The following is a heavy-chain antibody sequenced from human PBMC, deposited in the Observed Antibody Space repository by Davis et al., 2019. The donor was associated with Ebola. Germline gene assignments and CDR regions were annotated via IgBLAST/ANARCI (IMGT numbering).Heavy chain of an antibody. J-gene: IGHJ6*02. CDR2: IDEDGSKK. CDR1: GFTFSSYW. Sequence: GGSLRLSCAVSGFTFSSYWMSWVRQGPGKGLEWVAEIDEDGSKKDYVDSVKGRFTISRDNAKNSLYLQMNSLRAEDTAVYYCARGDNWNYSGGMDVWGQGTTVTVSS. D-gene: IGHD1-7*01. V-gene: IGHV3-7*01. CDR3: ARGDNWNYSGGMDV.